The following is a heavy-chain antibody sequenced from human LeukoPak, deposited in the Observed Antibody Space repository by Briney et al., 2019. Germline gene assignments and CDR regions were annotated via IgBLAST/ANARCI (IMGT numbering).Heavy chain of an antibody. Sequence: ASVKVSCKASGYTFTSYDINWVRQDTGQGLEWMGWMNPNSGNTGYAQKFQGRVTMTRNTYISTAYLELSSLRSEDTAVYYCAREGTGDQDYYYYGMDVWGQGTTVTVSS. CDR1: GYTFTSYD. CDR2: MNPNSGNT. V-gene: IGHV1-8*01. J-gene: IGHJ6*02. D-gene: IGHD7-27*01. CDR3: AREGTGDQDYYYYGMDV.